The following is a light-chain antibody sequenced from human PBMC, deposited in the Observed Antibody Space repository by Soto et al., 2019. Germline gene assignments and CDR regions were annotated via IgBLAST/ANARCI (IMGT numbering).Light chain of an antibody. CDR2: GAS. CDR3: QHYTNWPLT. J-gene: IGKJ4*01. CDR1: HSVSSR. Sequence: EIVMTQSPATLSVSPGERATLSCRASHSVSSRLAWYQQKPGQAPRPLIYGASTRATGLPARFSGSGSGTEFTLTISSLQSEDFAVYYCQHYTNWPLTFGGGTKVDIK. V-gene: IGKV3-15*01.